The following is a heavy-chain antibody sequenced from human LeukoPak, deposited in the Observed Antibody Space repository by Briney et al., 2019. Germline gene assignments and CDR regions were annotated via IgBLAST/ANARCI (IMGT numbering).Heavy chain of an antibody. CDR2: IKQDEGER. J-gene: IGHJ3*02. V-gene: IGHV3-7*01. CDR3: ARDRSGYSSGWAFDAFDI. CDR1: GFTFSSYW. Sequence: GGSLRLSCAASGFTFSSYWMGWIRQAPGKGLEWVANIKQDEGERYYMDSVKGRFTISRGNAENSLYLQMNSLRVEDTAVYYCARDRSGYSSGWAFDAFDIWGQGTMVTVSS. D-gene: IGHD6-19*01.